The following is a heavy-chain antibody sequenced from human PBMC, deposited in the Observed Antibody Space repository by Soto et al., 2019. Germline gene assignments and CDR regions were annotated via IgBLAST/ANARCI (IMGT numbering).Heavy chain of an antibody. CDR1: GGSISSGGYS. CDR3: ARESRSSRYDTSGYSQYWYFDL. V-gene: IGHV4-30-2*01. Sequence: QLQLQESGSGLVKPSQTLSLTCGVSGGSISSGGYSWSWIRQPPGKGLESIGYIYQSGSTFYNPSLKSRVSISVDRSKNQFFLNLTSVTAADTAIYFCARESRSSRYDTSGYSQYWYFDLWGRGTLVVVAS. J-gene: IGHJ2*01. D-gene: IGHD3-22*01. CDR2: IYQSGST.